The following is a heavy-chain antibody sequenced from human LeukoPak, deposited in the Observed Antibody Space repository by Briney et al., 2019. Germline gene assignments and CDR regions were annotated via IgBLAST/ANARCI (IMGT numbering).Heavy chain of an antibody. CDR3: ASAYYDSSGYYYWPAY. V-gene: IGHV3-30-3*01. J-gene: IGHJ4*02. CDR2: ISYDGSNK. D-gene: IGHD3-22*01. Sequence: PGGSLRLSCAASGFTFSSYAMHWVRQAPGKGLEWVAVISYDGSNKYYADSVKGRFTISRDNSKNTLYLQMNSLRAEDTAVYYCASAYYDSSGYYYWPAYWGQGTLVTVSS. CDR1: GFTFSSYA.